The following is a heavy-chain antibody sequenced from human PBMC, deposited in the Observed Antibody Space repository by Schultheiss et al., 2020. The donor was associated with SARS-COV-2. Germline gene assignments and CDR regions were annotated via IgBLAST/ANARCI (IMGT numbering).Heavy chain of an antibody. V-gene: IGHV1-58*01. J-gene: IGHJ6*02. CDR1: GFTFTSSA. CDR2: IVVGSGNT. Sequence: SVKVSCKASGFTFTSSAVQWVRQARGQRLEWIGWIVVGSGNTNYAQKFQGRVTMTRDTSTRTVYMELSSLRSEDTALYYCARNRDVTTEYYYCYGMDVWGQGTTVTVSS. D-gene: IGHD4-17*01. CDR3: ARNRDVTTEYYYCYGMDV.